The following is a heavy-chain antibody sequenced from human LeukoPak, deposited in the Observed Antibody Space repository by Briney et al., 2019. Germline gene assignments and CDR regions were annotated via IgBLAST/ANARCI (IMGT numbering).Heavy chain of an antibody. J-gene: IGHJ3*02. V-gene: IGHV4-59*01. CDR1: GGSISSYY. CDR2: IYYSGST. Sequence: SETLSLTCTVSGGSISSYYWSWIRQPPGKGLEWIGYIYYSGSTNYNPSLKSRVTISVDTSKNQFSLKLSSVTAADTAVYYCARDRSSSWPGAFDIWGQGTMVTVSS. D-gene: IGHD6-13*01. CDR3: ARDRSSSWPGAFDI.